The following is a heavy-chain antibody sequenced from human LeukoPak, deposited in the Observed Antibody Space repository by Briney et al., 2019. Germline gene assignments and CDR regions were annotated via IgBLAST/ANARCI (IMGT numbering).Heavy chain of an antibody. CDR3: ARDGYYGCYMDV. CDR2: ISSSGSTI. J-gene: IGHJ6*03. CDR1: GFTFSSYS. V-gene: IGHV3-48*04. D-gene: IGHD3-3*01. Sequence: GGSLRLSCAASGFTFSSYSMNWVRQAPGKGLEWVSYISSSGSTIYYADSVKGRFTISRDNAKNSLYLQMNSLRAEDTAVYYCARDGYYGCYMDVWGKGTTVTISS.